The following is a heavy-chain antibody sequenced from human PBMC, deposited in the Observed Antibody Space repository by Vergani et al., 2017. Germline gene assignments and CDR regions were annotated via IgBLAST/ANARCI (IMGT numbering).Heavy chain of an antibody. CDR1: GFTFSSYD. Sequence: EVQLVESGGGLVQPGGSLRLSCAASGFTFSSYDMHWVRQATGKGLEWVSAIGTAGDTYYPGSVKGRFTISRENAKNSLYLQMNSLRAGDTAIYYCARDADSYYDILTGYYTAGGWFDPWGQGTLVTVSS. J-gene: IGHJ5*02. V-gene: IGHV3-13*01. D-gene: IGHD3-9*01. CDR2: IGTAGDT. CDR3: ARDADSYYDILTGYYTAGGWFDP.